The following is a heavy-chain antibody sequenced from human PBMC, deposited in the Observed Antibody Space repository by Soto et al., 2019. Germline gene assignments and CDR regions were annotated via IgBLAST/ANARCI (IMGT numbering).Heavy chain of an antibody. CDR2: IRPYNGNT. CDR3: ARERGELPPDH. Sequence: ASVKVSCKASGYTFTSYGISWVRQAPGQGLEWMGWIRPYNGNTNSAQKLQGSVSSTTDTSTTTAYMDLTSLTSDDTAMYYCARERGELPPDHWGQGTLVTVSS. D-gene: IGHD1-26*01. V-gene: IGHV1-18*01. J-gene: IGHJ4*02. CDR1: GYTFTSYG.